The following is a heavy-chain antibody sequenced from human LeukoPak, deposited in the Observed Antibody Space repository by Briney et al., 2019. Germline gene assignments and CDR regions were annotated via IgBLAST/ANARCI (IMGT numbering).Heavy chain of an antibody. CDR3: AKGYSYGKFDY. V-gene: IGHV3-21*03. Sequence: GGSLRLSCAASGFTFSSYGMHWVRQAPGKGLEWVSSISSSSSYIYYADSVKGRFTISRDNAKNSLYLQMNSLRAEDTALYYCAKGYSYGKFDYWGQGTLVTVSS. D-gene: IGHD5-18*01. CDR2: ISSSSSYI. J-gene: IGHJ4*02. CDR1: GFTFSSYG.